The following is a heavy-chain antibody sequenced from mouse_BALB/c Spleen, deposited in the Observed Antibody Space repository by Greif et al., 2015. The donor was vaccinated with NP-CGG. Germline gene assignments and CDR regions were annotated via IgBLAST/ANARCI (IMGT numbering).Heavy chain of an antibody. Sequence: EVQGVESGGGLVKPGGSLKLSCAASGFTFSSYAMSWVRQTPEKRLEWVASISSGGSTYYPDSVKGRFTISRDNARNILYLQMSSLRSEDTAMYYCARARIYYDADYWGQGTTLTVSS. CDR2: ISSGGST. D-gene: IGHD2-4*01. CDR1: GFTFSSYA. CDR3: ARARIYYDADY. V-gene: IGHV5-6-5*01. J-gene: IGHJ2*01.